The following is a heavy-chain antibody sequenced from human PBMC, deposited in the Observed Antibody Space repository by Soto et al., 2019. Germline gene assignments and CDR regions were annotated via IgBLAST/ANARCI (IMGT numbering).Heavy chain of an antibody. CDR2: INPSGGST. CDR3: ARSRIFGIRLGP. CDR1: GYTFTSYY. V-gene: IGHV1-46*01. D-gene: IGHD3-3*01. J-gene: IGHJ5*02. Sequence: ASVKVSCKASGYTFTSYYMHWVRQAPGQGLEWMGIINPSGGSTSYAQKFQGRVTMTRDTSTSTVYMELSSLRSEETAVYYCARSRIFGIRLGPWGQGTLVTVSS.